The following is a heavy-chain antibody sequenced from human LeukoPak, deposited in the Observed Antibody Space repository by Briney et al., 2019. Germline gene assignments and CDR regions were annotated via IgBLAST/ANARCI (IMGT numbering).Heavy chain of an antibody. CDR1: GFTFSDYY. CDR2: ISSSGSTI. CDR3: ARVEPAARKFFDY. J-gene: IGHJ4*02. D-gene: IGHD2-2*01. Sequence: GGSLRLSCAASGFTFSDYYMSWIRQAPGKGLEWVSYISSSGSTIYYADSVKGRFTVSRDNAKNSLYLQMNSLRAEDTAVYYCARVEPAARKFFDYWGQGTLVTVSS. V-gene: IGHV3-11*04.